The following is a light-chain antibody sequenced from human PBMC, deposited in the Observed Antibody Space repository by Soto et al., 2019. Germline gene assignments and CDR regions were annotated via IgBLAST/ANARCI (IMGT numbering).Light chain of an antibody. J-gene: IGKJ5*01. Sequence: EIVMTQSPATLSVSPGERVTLSYRASQSLSSNLAWYQQKPGQAPTLLIYGASTRATDIPARFSGSGSGTEFTLTISSLQSEDFAVYFCQQYNNWPLAFGQGTRLEI. CDR2: GAS. V-gene: IGKV3-15*01. CDR1: QSLSSN. CDR3: QQYNNWPLA.